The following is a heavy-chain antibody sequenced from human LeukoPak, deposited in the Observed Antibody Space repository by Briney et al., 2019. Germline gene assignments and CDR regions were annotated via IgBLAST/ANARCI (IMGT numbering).Heavy chain of an antibody. CDR1: GGSFSGYY. D-gene: IGHD2/OR15-2a*01. Sequence: PSETLSLTCAVYGGSFSGYYWTWIRQPAGKGLEWIGRLYTNGGATYNPSLKSRVTFSLDTSSQFSLKLTSVTAADTAVYFCARDDETFGDSFDYWGPGTLVTVSS. J-gene: IGHJ4*02. CDR2: LYTNGGA. V-gene: IGHV4-4*07. CDR3: ARDDETFGDSFDY.